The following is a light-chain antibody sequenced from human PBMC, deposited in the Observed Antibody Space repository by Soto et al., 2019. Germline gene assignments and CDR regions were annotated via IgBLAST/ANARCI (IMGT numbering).Light chain of an antibody. CDR3: PQYNSYYWT. CDR2: DVC. J-gene: IGKJ1*01. CDR1: QSISLW. Sequence: DIQMTQSPSTLSAFVGDRVTITCRASQSISLWLAWYQQKPGKAPRLLIYDVCTLESGVRSRFSGSGSGTEFSLTIKSLEPDDFATYYCPQYNSYYWTFGQGTEV. V-gene: IGKV1-5*01.